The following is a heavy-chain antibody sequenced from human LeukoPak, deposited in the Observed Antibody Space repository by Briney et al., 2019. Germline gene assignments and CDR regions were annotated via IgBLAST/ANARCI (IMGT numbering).Heavy chain of an antibody. Sequence: XSVKVSCKASGYTFTSYGISWVRQAPGQGLEWMGWISAYNGNTNYAQKLQGRVTMTTDTSTSTAYMELRSLRSDDTAVYYFARDDRFDYTLALFDYWGQGTLVTVSS. J-gene: IGHJ4*02. CDR2: ISAYNGNT. CDR1: GYTFTSYG. D-gene: IGHD4-11*01. V-gene: IGHV1-18*01. CDR3: ARDDRFDYTLALFDY.